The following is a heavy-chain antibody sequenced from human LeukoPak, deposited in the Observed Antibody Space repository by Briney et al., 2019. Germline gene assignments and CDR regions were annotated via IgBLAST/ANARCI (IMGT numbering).Heavy chain of an antibody. CDR1: GFTFSSYW. J-gene: IGHJ4*02. D-gene: IGHD6-13*01. Sequence: GSLRLSCAASGFTFSSYWMSWVRQAPGKGLEWVANIKEDGSEKYYVDSVKGRFTISRDNAKSSLYLHINSLRAEDTAVYYCARRAAEIDYWGQGTLVTVSS. CDR2: IKEDGSEK. CDR3: ARRAAEIDY. V-gene: IGHV3-7*03.